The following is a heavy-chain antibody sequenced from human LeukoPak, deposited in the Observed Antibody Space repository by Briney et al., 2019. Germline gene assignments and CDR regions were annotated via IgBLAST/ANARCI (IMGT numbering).Heavy chain of an antibody. D-gene: IGHD2-21*02. CDR2: IGYDQTTK. V-gene: IGHV3-30*02. J-gene: IGHJ4*02. CDR3: AKDHVVVTATFADY. CDR1: GFTFSTYA. Sequence: GGSLRLSCAASGFTFSTYAMHWVRQGPGKGLEWVAYIGYDQTTKYYVDSVKGRFTISRDNSKNTLYLRMNSLRAEDTAVYYCAKDHVVVTATFADYWGQGTLVTVSS.